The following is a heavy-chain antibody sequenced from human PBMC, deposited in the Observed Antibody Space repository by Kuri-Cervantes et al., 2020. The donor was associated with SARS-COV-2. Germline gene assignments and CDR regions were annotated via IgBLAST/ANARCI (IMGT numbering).Heavy chain of an antibody. Sequence: GESLKISCAASGFTFSSYAMHWVRQAPGKGLEWVAVISYDGSNKYYADSVKGRFTISRDNSKNTLYLQMNSLRAEDTAVYYCAREPSGDGDYYYYYSMDVWGQGTTVTVSS. CDR3: AREPSGDGDYYYYYSMDV. D-gene: IGHD3-10*01. J-gene: IGHJ6*02. CDR2: ISYDGSNK. V-gene: IGHV3-30-3*01. CDR1: GFTFSSYA.